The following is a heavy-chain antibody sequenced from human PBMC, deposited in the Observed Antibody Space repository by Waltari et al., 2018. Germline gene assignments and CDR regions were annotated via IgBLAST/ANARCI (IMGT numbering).Heavy chain of an antibody. CDR1: GWSFSGYY. D-gene: IGHD1-26*01. Sequence: QVQLQQWGAGLLKPSETLSLTCGVSGWSFSGYYWGRIRQPPGKGLEWIGEVDYGGSSTYHPSLKSRVTMSVDTSSNQFSLKMISVTAADTAVYYCARGNGGYSDWGPGALVAVSS. CDR3: ARGNGGYSD. J-gene: IGHJ4*02. V-gene: IGHV4-34*02. CDR2: VDYGGSS.